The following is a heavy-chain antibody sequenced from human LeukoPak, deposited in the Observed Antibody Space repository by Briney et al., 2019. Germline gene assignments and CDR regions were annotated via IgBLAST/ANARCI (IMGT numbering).Heavy chain of an antibody. D-gene: IGHD2-15*01. CDR3: ARERYCSGGSCSNWFDP. CDR2: IIPIFGTA. Sequence: GASVKVSCKASGGTFSSYAISWVRQAPGQGLEWMGGIIPIFGTANYAQKFQGRVTITADESTSTAYMELSSLRSEDPAVYYCARERYCSGGSCSNWFDPWGQGTLVTVSS. CDR1: GGTFSSYA. V-gene: IGHV1-69*13. J-gene: IGHJ5*02.